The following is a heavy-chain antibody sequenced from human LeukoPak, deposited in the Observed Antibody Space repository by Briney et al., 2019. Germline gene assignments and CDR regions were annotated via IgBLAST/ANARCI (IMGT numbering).Heavy chain of an antibody. CDR2: INPNRGGT. D-gene: IGHD1-26*01. J-gene: IGHJ3*02. V-gene: IGHV1-2*02. CDR3: ASHTYSGSYYDAFDI. Sequence: ASVKVSCKASGYTFTGYYMHWVRQAPGQGLEWMGWINPNRGGTNYAQKFQGRVTMTRDTSISTAYMELSRLRSDDTAVYYCASHTYSGSYYDAFDIWGQGTMVTVSS. CDR1: GYTFTGYY.